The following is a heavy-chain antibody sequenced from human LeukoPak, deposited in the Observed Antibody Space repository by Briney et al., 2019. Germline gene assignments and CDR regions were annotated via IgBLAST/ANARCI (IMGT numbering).Heavy chain of an antibody. J-gene: IGHJ4*02. CDR2: INPNSGGT. V-gene: IGHV1-2*04. CDR1: GYTFTSYD. Sequence: GASVKVSCKASGYTFTSYDINWVRQATGQGLEWMGWINPNSGGTNYAQKFQGWVTMTRDTSISTAYMELSRLRSDDTAVYYCARSNSSGYYGYDYWGQGTLVTVSS. D-gene: IGHD3-22*01. CDR3: ARSNSSGYYGYDY.